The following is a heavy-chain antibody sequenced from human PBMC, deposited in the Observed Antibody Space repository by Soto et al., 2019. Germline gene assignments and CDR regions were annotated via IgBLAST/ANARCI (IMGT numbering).Heavy chain of an antibody. CDR2: SIPIFGTA. CDR1: GGTFSSYA. Sequence: QVQLVQSGAEVKKPGSSVKVSCKASGGTFSSYAISWVRQAPGQGLEWMGGSIPIFGTANYAQKLQGRVTIAADESTSTAYMELSSLRSEDTAVYYCARTGEWIQLWAPFDYWGQGTLVTVSS. V-gene: IGHV1-69*01. D-gene: IGHD5-18*01. J-gene: IGHJ4*02. CDR3: ARTGEWIQLWAPFDY.